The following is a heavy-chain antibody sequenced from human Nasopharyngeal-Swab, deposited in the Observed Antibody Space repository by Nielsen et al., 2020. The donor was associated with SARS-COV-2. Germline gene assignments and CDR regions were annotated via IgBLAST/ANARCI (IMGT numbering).Heavy chain of an antibody. D-gene: IGHD6-19*01. J-gene: IGHJ6*02. Sequence: WIRQPPGKGLEWIGYIYYSGSTNYNPSLKSRVTISVDTSKNQFSLKLSSVTAAGTAVYYCARDLNPNSSGWLPYYYYGMDVWGQGTTVTVSS. CDR2: IYYSGST. CDR3: ARDLNPNSSGWLPYYYYGMDV. V-gene: IGHV4-59*01.